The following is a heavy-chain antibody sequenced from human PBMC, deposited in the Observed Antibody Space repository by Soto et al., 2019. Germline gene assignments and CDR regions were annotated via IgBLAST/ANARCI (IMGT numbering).Heavy chain of an antibody. CDR2: IYPGDSDT. V-gene: IGHV5-51*01. CDR1: GYIFTSYW. D-gene: IGHD2-2*01. CDR3: ARGLRYCSSTSCFRGGYYFDY. J-gene: IGHJ4*02. Sequence: PGESLKISCNGSGYIFTSYWIGWGRQMPGKGLEWMGIIYPGDSDTRYSPPFQGQVTISADKSISTAYLQWSSLKASDTAMYYCARGLRYCSSTSCFRGGYYFDYWGQGTLVTVSS.